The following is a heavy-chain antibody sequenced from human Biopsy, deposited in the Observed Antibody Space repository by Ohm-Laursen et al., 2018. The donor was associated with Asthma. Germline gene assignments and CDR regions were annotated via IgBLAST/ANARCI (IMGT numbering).Heavy chain of an antibody. J-gene: IGHJ4*02. CDR3: AKESRRDGYNRRNYYFDY. D-gene: IGHD5-24*01. CDR2: IKHDGSEN. CDR1: GFTFGDYW. Sequence: SLRLSCAASGFTFGDYWMSWVRQVPGRGLEWVANIKHDGSENNHVDSLKGRFTISRDNAENSLYLQMNSLRAEDTAVYYCAKESRRDGYNRRNYYFDYWGQGTLVTVSS. V-gene: IGHV3-7*03.